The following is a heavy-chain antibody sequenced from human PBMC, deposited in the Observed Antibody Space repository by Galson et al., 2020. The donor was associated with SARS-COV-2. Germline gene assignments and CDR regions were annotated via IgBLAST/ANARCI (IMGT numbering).Heavy chain of an antibody. Sequence: GGSMRLSCAASGFTFDDYAMHWVRQAPGKGLEWVSGISWNSGSIGYADSVKGRFTISRDNAKNSLYLQMNSLRAEDTALYYCAKEGPNYYDSSGYPSWFDYWGQGTLVTVSS. J-gene: IGHJ4*02. V-gene: IGHV3-9*01. D-gene: IGHD3-22*01. CDR2: ISWNSGSI. CDR1: GFTFDDYA. CDR3: AKEGPNYYDSSGYPSWFDY.